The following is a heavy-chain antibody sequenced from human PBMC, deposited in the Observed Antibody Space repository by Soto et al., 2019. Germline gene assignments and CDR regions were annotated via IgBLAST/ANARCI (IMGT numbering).Heavy chain of an antibody. CDR3: AKGPYSSGWLVDY. CDR1: GFTFDDYA. CDR2: ISWNSGSI. D-gene: IGHD6-19*01. Sequence: EVQLVESGGGLVQPGRSLRLSCAASGFTFDDYAMHWVRQAPGKGLEWVSGISWNSGSIGYADSVKGRFTISRDNAKNSLYLQMNSLTAEDTALYYCAKGPYSSGWLVDYWGQGTLVTVSP. J-gene: IGHJ4*02. V-gene: IGHV3-9*01.